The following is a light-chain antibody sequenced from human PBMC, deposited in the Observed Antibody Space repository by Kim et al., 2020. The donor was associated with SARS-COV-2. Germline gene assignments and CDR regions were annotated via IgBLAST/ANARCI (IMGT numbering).Light chain of an antibody. V-gene: IGLV3-1*01. CDR2: QDS. CDR1: KLGDKY. Sequence: SYELTQPPSVSVSPGQTASITCSGDKLGDKYAFWYQQKPGQSPVLVIYQDSKRPSGIPERFSCSNSGNTATLTISGTQAMDGADYYCQAWDSSVVFGGGTKLTVL. J-gene: IGLJ2*01. CDR3: QAWDSSVV.